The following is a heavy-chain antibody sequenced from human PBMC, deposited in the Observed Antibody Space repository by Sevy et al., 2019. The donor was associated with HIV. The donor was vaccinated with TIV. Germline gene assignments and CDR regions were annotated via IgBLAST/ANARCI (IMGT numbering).Heavy chain of an antibody. CDR3: ARPYGSGSWEAFDI. CDR2: ISSSSNYI. J-gene: IGHJ3*02. D-gene: IGHD3-10*01. CDR1: GLTFSTYT. V-gene: IGHV3-21*01. Sequence: GGSLRLSCAASGLTFSTYTMNWVRQAPGKGLEWVSSISSSSNYIYYADSVKGRFTISRDNAKNSLYLQMNSLRAEDTAVYYCARPYGSGSWEAFDIWGQWTMVTVSS.